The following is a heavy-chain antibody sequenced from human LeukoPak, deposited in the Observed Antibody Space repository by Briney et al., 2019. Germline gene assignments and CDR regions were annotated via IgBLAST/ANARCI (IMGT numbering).Heavy chain of an antibody. Sequence: GGSLRLSCAASGFTFSSSAMSWVRQAPGKGLEWVSAISNNGGYTHYADSVQGRFTISRDNSKSTLCLQMNSLRAEDTAVYYCAKRLGYCSDGSCYFPYWGQGTLVTVSS. J-gene: IGHJ4*02. D-gene: IGHD2-15*01. CDR3: AKRLGYCSDGSCYFPY. V-gene: IGHV3-23*01. CDR2: ISNNGGYT. CDR1: GFTFSSSA.